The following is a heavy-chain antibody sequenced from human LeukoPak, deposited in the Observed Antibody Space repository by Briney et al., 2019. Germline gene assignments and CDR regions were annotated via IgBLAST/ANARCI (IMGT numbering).Heavy chain of an antibody. J-gene: IGHJ4*02. CDR1: GYTFTGYY. D-gene: IGHD3-22*01. V-gene: IGHV1-46*01. CDR2: INPSGGST. Sequence: GASVKVSCKASGYTFTGYYMHWVRQAPGQGLEWMGIINPSGGSTSYAQKFQGRVTMTRDMSTNTVYMELSSLRSEDTAVYYCAREAIDDSSGYHFDYWGQGTLVTVSS. CDR3: AREAIDDSSGYHFDY.